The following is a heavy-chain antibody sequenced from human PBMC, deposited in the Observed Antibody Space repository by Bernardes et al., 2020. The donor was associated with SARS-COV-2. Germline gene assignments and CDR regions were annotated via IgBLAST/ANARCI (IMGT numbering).Heavy chain of an antibody. CDR1: GVSVSSCSYY. Sequence: SETLSLTCTVSGVSVSSCSYYWSWLPQPPGKGLEWIVYIYYSGSTNYNPSLKSRVTISVDTSKNQFSLRLSSVTAADTAVYYCARDLRSMDVWGQGTTVTVSS. CDR2: IYYSGST. V-gene: IGHV4-61*01. CDR3: ARDLRSMDV. J-gene: IGHJ6*02.